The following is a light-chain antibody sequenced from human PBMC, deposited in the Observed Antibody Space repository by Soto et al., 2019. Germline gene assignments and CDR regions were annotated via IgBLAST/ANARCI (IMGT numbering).Light chain of an antibody. CDR1: QSVSSY. Sequence: EIVLTQSPATLSLSPGERATLSCRASQSVSSYLAWYQQKPGQAPRLLIYDASNRATGIPARFSGGGSGTDFTLTIIRLEPEDVAVYYCQQRSDWPPLTFGGGTKVQIK. CDR3: QQRSDWPPLT. V-gene: IGKV3-11*01. J-gene: IGKJ4*01. CDR2: DAS.